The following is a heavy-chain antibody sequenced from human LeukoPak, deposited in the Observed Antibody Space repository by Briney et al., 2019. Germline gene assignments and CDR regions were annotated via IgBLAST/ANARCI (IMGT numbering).Heavy chain of an antibody. V-gene: IGHV4-59*01. J-gene: IGHJ5*02. CDR2: IYYSGST. Sequence: SETLSLTCTVSGASISSYYWSWIRQPPGKGLEWIGYIYYSGSTNYNPSLKSRVTISVDTSKNQFSLKLSSVTAADTAVYYCARDVRYYDFWSGLNWFDPWGQGTLVTVSS. CDR3: ARDVRYYDFWSGLNWFDP. CDR1: GASISSYY. D-gene: IGHD3-3*01.